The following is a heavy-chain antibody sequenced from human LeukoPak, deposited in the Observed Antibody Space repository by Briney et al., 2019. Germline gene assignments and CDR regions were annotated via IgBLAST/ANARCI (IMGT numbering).Heavy chain of an antibody. D-gene: IGHD3-16*02. J-gene: IGHJ4*02. Sequence: ASVKVSCKASRYTFTGYYIHWVRQAPGQGREWMGWINPNSGGTNYAQKFQGRVTMTRDTSISTAYMELSRLRSDDTALYYCARSIGGYYDYVWGSYRSTPFDYWGQGTLVTVSS. CDR3: ARSIGGYYDYVWGSYRSTPFDY. CDR1: RYTFTGYY. V-gene: IGHV1-2*02. CDR2: INPNSGGT.